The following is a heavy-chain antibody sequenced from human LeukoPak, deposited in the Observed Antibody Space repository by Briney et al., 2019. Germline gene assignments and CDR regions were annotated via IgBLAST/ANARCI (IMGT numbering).Heavy chain of an antibody. CDR1: GYTFTGYY. CDR2: ISAYNGNT. D-gene: IGHD5-12*01. CDR3: ARGAGGYDLDWFDP. V-gene: IGHV1-18*04. Sequence: ASVKVSCKASGYTFTGYYIHWVRQAPGQGLEWMGWISAYNGNTNYAQKLQGRVTMTTDTSTSTAYMELRSLRSDDTAVYYCARGAGGYDLDWFDPWGQGTLVTVSS. J-gene: IGHJ5*02.